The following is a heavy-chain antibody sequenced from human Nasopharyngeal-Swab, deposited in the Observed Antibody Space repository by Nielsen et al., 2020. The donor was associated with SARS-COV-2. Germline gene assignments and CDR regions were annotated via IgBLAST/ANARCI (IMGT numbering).Heavy chain of an antibody. CDR2: ISSSSSYI. D-gene: IGHD6-13*01. J-gene: IGHJ6*04. CDR3: ARDYPVGQLNYYYGMDV. Sequence: GSLRLSCAASGFTFISYSMNWVRQAPGKGLEWVSSISSSSSYIYYADSVKGRFTISRDNAKNSLYLQMNSLRAEDTAVYYCARDYPVGQLNYYYGMDVWGKGTTVTVSS. V-gene: IGHV3-21*01. CDR1: GFTFISYS.